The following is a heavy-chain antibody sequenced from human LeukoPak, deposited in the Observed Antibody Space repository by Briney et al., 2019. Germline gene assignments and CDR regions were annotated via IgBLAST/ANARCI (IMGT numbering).Heavy chain of an antibody. Sequence: PSETQSLTCAVSGGSFSDYNWTWLRQSPDKGLEWIGEINDSGTSHYNPSLKSRVTISVDTAKNQFSLELRSVTAADTAVYYCARGLDLEGLDYWGQGTLVTVSS. CDR2: INDSGTS. CDR3: ARGLDLEGLDY. V-gene: IGHV4-34*01. CDR1: GGSFSDYN. D-gene: IGHD1-1*01. J-gene: IGHJ4*02.